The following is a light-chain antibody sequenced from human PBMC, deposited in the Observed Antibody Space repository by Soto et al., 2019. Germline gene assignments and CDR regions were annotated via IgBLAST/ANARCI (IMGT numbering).Light chain of an antibody. Sequence: VLTQSPATLSLSPGERATLSCRANQTIVFYLAWYQQKPGQAPRLLIYDASNRATGIPARFSGSGSGTDVTLTISSLEPEDFAVYYCQHRTKWPITFGQGTRLEIK. J-gene: IGKJ5*01. CDR3: QHRTKWPIT. CDR1: QTIVFY. V-gene: IGKV3-11*01. CDR2: DAS.